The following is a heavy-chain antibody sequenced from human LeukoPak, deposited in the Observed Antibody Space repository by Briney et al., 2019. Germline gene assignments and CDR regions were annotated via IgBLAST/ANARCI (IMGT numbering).Heavy chain of an antibody. V-gene: IGHV3-66*01. CDR1: GFTVSSNY. D-gene: IGHD3-22*01. CDR3: ARDLTVASGYLGLLGY. Sequence: PGGSLRLSCAASGFTVSSNYMSWVRQAPGKGLEWVSVIYSGGSTYYADSVKGRFTISRDNSKNTLYLQMNSLRAEDTALYYCARDLTVASGYLGLLGYWGQGTLVTVSP. J-gene: IGHJ4*02. CDR2: IYSGGST.